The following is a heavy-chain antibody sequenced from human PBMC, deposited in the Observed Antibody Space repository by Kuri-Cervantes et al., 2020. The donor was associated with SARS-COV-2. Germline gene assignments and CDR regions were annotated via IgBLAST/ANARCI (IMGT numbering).Heavy chain of an antibody. CDR2: ISYSGST. D-gene: IGHD3-10*01. CDR1: GYSISSGYY. CDR3: ARGVISDRYWYFDL. Sequence: GSLRLSCTVSGYSISSGYYWGWIRQPPGKGLEWIGSISYSGSTYYNQSLKSRVTISVDTSKNQFSLKLSSVTAADTAVYYCARGVISDRYWYFDLWGRGTLVTVSS. V-gene: IGHV4-38-2*02. J-gene: IGHJ2*01.